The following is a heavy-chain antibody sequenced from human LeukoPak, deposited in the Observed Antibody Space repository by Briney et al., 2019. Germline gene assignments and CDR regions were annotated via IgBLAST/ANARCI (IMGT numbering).Heavy chain of an antibody. V-gene: IGHV4-39*07. CDR1: GGSISSSSYY. CDR2: IYHSGST. D-gene: IGHD6-13*01. J-gene: IGHJ5*02. Sequence: PSETLSLTCTVSGGSISSSSYYWGWIRQPPGKGLEWIGSIYHSGSTYYNPSLKSRVTISVERPKDQFSLKLSSVTAADTAVYYCARAVTSSGSWYKWVNWFDPWGQGTLVTVSS. CDR3: ARAVTSSGSWYKWVNWFDP.